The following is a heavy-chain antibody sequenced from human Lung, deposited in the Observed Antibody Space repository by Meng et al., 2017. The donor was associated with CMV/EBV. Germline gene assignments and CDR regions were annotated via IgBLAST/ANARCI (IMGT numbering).Heavy chain of an antibody. V-gene: IGHV1-69*05. CDR2: FIPIFGTP. CDR1: GGTFSNYP. J-gene: IGHJ5*02. CDR3: ATEGPLNWFDR. Sequence: SXXVSCKASGGTFSNYPVSWVRHAPGLGLEWMGGFIPIFGTPNYAQKFQGRLTITTDESTSTAYMALNSLRSEDTAVYYCATEGPLNWFDRWGQGNVVNGAS.